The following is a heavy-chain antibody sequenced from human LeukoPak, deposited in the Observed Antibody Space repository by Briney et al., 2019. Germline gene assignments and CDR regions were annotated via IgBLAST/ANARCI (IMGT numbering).Heavy chain of an antibody. V-gene: IGHV1-18*01. CDR1: GYTYSSYG. D-gene: IGHD2-15*01. J-gene: IGHJ4*02. CDR3: ARGPYCSGVPCYSQYFDY. Sequence: ASVKVSCKASGYTYSSYGISWVRQAPGQGLEWMGWISTYNGDTNYAQKLQGRVTMTTDTSTSTAYMELRSLRSDDTAVYYCARGPYCSGVPCYSQYFDYWGQGTLVTVSS. CDR2: ISTYNGDT.